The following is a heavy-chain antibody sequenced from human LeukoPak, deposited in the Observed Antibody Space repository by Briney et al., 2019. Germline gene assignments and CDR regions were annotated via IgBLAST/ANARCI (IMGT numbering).Heavy chain of an antibody. D-gene: IGHD6-19*01. J-gene: IGHJ4*02. Sequence: ASVKVSCKASGYTFTGYYMHWVRQAPGQGLEWMGWINPNSGGTNYAQKFQGRVTMTRDTSISTAYMELSRLRSDDTAVYYCARVRQWLALLDYWGQGTLVTVSS. V-gene: IGHV1-2*02. CDR2: INPNSGGT. CDR3: ARVRQWLALLDY. CDR1: GYTFTGYY.